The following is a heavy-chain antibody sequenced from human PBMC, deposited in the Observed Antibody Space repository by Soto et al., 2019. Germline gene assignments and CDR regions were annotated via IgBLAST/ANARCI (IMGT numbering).Heavy chain of an antibody. V-gene: IGHV1-24*01. J-gene: IGHJ4*02. CDR1: RYRHTYLS. CDR2: FDPEDGET. CDR3: ARISSHRYFDWFRVGYYFDY. D-gene: IGHD3-9*01. Sequence: ASVEVTCKVSRYRHTYLSRHSARHSHGKGLEWMGGFDPEDGETIYAQKFQGRVTMTRNTSISTAYMELSSLRSEDTAVYYCARISSHRYFDWFRVGYYFDYWGQGTLVTVSS.